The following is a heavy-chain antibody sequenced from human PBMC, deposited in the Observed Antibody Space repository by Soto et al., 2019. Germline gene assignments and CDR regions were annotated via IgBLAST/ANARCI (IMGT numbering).Heavy chain of an antibody. V-gene: IGHV3-9*01. CDR2: ISSDGDTI. D-gene: IGHD5-12*01. J-gene: IGHJ6*02. CDR1: GFTFNEYA. Sequence: EVQLIEYGGCWVQPGTSLRVSCAASGFTFNEYAMHWVRQATGKGLEWVSGISSDGDTIAYADSVQGRFTVFRDKAKNSLYRQMNSLRAEDTTLYYCTKGGYDLIYYFGMDVWGQGTTVTVSS. CDR3: TKGGYDLIYYFGMDV.